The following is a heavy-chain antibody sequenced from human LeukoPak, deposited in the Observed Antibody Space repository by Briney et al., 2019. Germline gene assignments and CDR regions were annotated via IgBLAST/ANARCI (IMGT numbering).Heavy chain of an antibody. CDR2: IKQDGSEK. V-gene: IGHV3-7*01. CDR1: GFTFSSYW. Sequence: PGGSLRLSCAASGFTFSSYWMSWVRQAPGKGLEGVANIKQDGSEKYYVDSVKGRFTISRDNANNSLYLQMNSLRAEDTAVYYCARDTELRFLEWLFSFDYWGQGTLVTVSS. CDR3: ARDTELRFLEWLFSFDY. J-gene: IGHJ4*02. D-gene: IGHD3-3*01.